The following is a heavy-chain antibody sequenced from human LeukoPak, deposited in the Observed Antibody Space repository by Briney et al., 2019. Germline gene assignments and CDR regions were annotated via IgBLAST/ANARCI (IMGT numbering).Heavy chain of an antibody. V-gene: IGHV3-30*02. Sequence: PGGSLRLSCAASGFTFSSYGMHWVRQAPGKGLEWVAFIRFDGTNKYYADSVKGRFTISRDNPKNTLYLQMNSLRAEDTAVYYCTTKARTLWELEVDYWGQGTLVTVSS. CDR1: GFTFSSYG. CDR3: TTKARTLWELEVDY. J-gene: IGHJ4*02. CDR2: IRFDGTNK. D-gene: IGHD1-26*01.